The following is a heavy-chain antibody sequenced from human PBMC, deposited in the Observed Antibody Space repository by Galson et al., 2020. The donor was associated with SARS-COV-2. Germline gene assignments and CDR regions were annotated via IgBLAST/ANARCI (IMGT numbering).Heavy chain of an antibody. V-gene: IGHV3-21*06. CDR3: ARTGLTYCTYSGCPTSEHVGLDV. Sequence: GESLKISCAASGFTFSSYSMNWVRQPPWKGLEWVSSIGKSSIPIYYADSVKGRITISRDNAKNSLHLQMNSLRAEDTAVYYCARTGLTYCTYSGCPTSEHVGLDVWGRGTTVTVYS. J-gene: IGHJ6*02. D-gene: IGHD2-8*01. CDR2: IGKSSIPI. CDR1: GFTFSSYS.